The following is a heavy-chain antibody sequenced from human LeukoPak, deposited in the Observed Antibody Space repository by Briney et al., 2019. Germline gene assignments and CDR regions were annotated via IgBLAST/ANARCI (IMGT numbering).Heavy chain of an antibody. CDR1: GGSFSGYY. Sequence: PSETLSLTCAVYGGSFSGYYWSWIRQPPGKGLEWIGYIHYSGSADYNPALKSRVTISVDTSKHQLSLKLSSVTAADTAVYYRARQGPGGYYDSSGYYVLYWYFDLWGRGTLVTVSS. J-gene: IGHJ2*01. D-gene: IGHD3-22*01. CDR3: ARQGPGGYYDSSGYYVLYWYFDL. V-gene: IGHV4-59*08. CDR2: IHYSGSA.